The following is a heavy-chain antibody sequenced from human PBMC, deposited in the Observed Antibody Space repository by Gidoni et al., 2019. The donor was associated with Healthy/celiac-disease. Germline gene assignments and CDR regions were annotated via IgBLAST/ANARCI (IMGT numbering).Heavy chain of an antibody. CDR3: AKSVGWGSTWYGYFDL. V-gene: IGHV3-23*01. D-gene: IGHD6-13*01. CDR1: GLPFRSRA. Sequence: EVQLLESGGGLVQPAGSLRLSCGASGLPFRSRAMRWVRQVPGKGLEWVSGISDNGGSTYYADSVKGRFTISRDNSKNTLYLQMNSLTAEDTAVYYCAKSVGWGSTWYGYFDLWGRGTLVTVSS. CDR2: ISDNGGST. J-gene: IGHJ2*01.